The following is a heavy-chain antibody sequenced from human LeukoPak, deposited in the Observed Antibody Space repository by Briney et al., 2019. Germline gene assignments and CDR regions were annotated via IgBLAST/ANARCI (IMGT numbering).Heavy chain of an antibody. V-gene: IGHV3-23*01. CDR1: GFTFSSYA. CDR3: ARVCPTIAAAGTTPKYSQQ. D-gene: IGHD6-13*01. J-gene: IGHJ1*01. CDR2: ISGSGGST. Sequence: GGSLRLSCAASGFTFSSYAMSWVRQAPGKGLEWVSAISGSGGSTYYADSVKGRFTISRDNSKNTLYLQMNSLRAEDTAVYYWARVCPTIAAAGTTPKYSQQGGGAPRAPVS.